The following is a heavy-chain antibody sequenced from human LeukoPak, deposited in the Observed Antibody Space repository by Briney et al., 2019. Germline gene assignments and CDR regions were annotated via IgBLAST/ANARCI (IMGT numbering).Heavy chain of an antibody. CDR1: GGTLSNHA. CDR3: ARSVNGGSPRDCYFEL. D-gene: IGHD2-21*01. J-gene: IGHJ2*01. CDR2: IFPVSGTT. V-gene: IGHV1-69*05. Sequence: GSSVKVSCKASGGTLSNHAVSWVRQAPGQGLEWMGRIFPVSGTTNYAQKFQGRVTITTDESTSPAYMDLSSLSTEDPAVYFCARSVNGGSPRDCYFELWGRGTLVAASS.